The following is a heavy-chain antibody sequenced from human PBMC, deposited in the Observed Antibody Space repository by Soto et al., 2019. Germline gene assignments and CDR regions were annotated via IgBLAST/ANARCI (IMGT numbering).Heavy chain of an antibody. CDR1: GGTFSTSS. V-gene: IGHV1-69*14. D-gene: IGHD4-17*01. CDR2: ILPIFGTA. J-gene: IGHJ3*02. Sequence: QVLLVQSGAEMKKPGSSVKVSCKASGGTFSTSSINWVRQAPGQRPEWMGNILPIFGTADYAQKFQGRVTISADISTNTAYMELRSLLSEDTAVYYCARSHEYGGNSDAFDIWGQGTVVTVSS. CDR3: ARSHEYGGNSDAFDI.